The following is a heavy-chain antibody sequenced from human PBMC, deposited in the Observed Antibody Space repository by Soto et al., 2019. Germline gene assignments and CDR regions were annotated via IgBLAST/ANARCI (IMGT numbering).Heavy chain of an antibody. CDR2: IYLSGST. V-gene: IGHV4-30-2*01. J-gene: IGHJ5*02. D-gene: IGHD2-2*01. CDR1: GGSMNSGCYS. Sequence: SETLSLTCAVSGGSMNSGCYSWSWIRQPPGKGLEWLGYIYLSGSTSYNPSLNSRVTTSVDRSKNQFSLKLFSVTAADTALYYCARHCTSTNCTPEGGIDPWGQGTLVTVSS. CDR3: ARHCTSTNCTPEGGIDP.